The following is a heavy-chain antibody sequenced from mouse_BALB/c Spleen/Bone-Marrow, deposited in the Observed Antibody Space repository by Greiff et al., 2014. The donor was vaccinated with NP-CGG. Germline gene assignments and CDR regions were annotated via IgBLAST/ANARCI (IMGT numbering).Heavy chain of an antibody. D-gene: IGHD1-1*01. CDR2: IFPGSGNT. V-gene: IGHV1-66*01. CDR3: VSTFDY. Sequence: VQGVESGPELVKPGASVKISCKASGYSFTSYYIHWVKQGPGQGLEWIGWIFPGSGNTKYNEKFKGKATLTADTSSSTAYMQLSSLTSEDSAVYFCVSTFDYWGQGTTLTVSS. CDR1: GYSFTSYY. J-gene: IGHJ2*01.